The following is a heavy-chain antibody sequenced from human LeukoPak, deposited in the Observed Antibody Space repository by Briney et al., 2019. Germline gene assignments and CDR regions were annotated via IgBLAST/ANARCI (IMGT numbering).Heavy chain of an antibody. CDR2: IIPIFGTA. J-gene: IGHJ4*02. CDR3: ARGYCSGGSCHAPNFDY. D-gene: IGHD2-15*01. CDR1: GYTFTNYY. V-gene: IGHV1-69*13. Sequence: SVKVSCKASGYTFTNYYMHWVRQAPGQGLEWMGGIIPIFGTANYAQKFQGRVTITADESTSTAYMELSSLRSEDTAVYYCARGYCSGGSCHAPNFDYWGQGTLVTVSS.